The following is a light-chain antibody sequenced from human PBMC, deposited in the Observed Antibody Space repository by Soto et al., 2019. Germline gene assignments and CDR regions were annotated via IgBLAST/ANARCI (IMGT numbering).Light chain of an antibody. CDR3: QHYGGPFT. V-gene: IGKV3-20*01. CDR2: AAY. Sequence: EIVLTQSPGTLSLSPGESATLSCRASQSVSSSYLAWYQQKPGQAPRLLISAAYSRASGIPGRFSGSGSGTDFTLTIRRLEPEDFAVYYCQHYGGPFTFVPGTKVDIK. J-gene: IGKJ3*01. CDR1: QSVSSSY.